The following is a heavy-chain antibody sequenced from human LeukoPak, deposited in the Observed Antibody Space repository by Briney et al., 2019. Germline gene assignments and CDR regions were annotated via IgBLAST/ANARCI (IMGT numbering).Heavy chain of an antibody. Sequence: SDTLSLTCTVSGGSISSYYWSWIRQPPGNGLEWIGYIYYSGSTNYNPSLKSRVTISVDTSKNQFSLKLSSVTAADTAVYYCARMPRFGELFGYFDYWGQGTLVTVSS. D-gene: IGHD3-10*01. CDR3: ARMPRFGELFGYFDY. V-gene: IGHV4-59*07. J-gene: IGHJ4*02. CDR2: IYYSGST. CDR1: GGSISSYY.